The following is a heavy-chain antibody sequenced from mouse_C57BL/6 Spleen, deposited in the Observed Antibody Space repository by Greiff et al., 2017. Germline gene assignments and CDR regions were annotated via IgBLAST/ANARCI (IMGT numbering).Heavy chain of an antibody. J-gene: IGHJ4*01. D-gene: IGHD1-1*01. CDR2: IDPSDSYT. V-gene: IGHV1-59*01. CDR3: ARHTTVVDAMDY. CDR1: GYTFTSYW. Sequence: QVQLKQPGAELVRPGTSVKLSCKASGYTFTSYWMHWVKQRPGQGLEWIGVIDPSDSYTNYNQKFKGKATLTVDTSSSTAYMQLSSLTSEDSAVYYCARHTTVVDAMDYWGQGTSVTVSS.